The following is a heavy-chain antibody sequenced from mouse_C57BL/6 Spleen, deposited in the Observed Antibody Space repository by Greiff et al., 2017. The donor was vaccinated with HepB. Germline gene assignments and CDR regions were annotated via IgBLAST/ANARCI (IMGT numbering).Heavy chain of an antibody. CDR2: INPNNGGT. J-gene: IGHJ3*01. V-gene: IGHV1-26*01. Sequence: VQLKQSGPELVKPGASVKISCKASGYTFTDYYMNWVKQSHGKSLEWIGDINPNNGGTSYNQKFKGKATLTVDKSSSTAYMELRSLTSEDSAVYYCARYGSGYVAFAYWGQGTLVTVSA. D-gene: IGHD3-2*02. CDR3: ARYGSGYVAFAY. CDR1: GYTFTDYY.